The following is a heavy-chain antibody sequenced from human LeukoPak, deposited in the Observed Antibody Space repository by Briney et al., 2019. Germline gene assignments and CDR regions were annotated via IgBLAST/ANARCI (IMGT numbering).Heavy chain of an antibody. D-gene: IGHD6-19*01. CDR1: GGTFSSYT. Sequence: SVKVSCKASGGTFSSYTINWVRQAPGQGLEWMGGIIPVFGTANYVQKFQGRVTITADESTSTAYMELSSLRSEDTAVYYCARGNSGPRPYYFDYWGQGTLVTVSS. V-gene: IGHV1-69*13. CDR2: IIPVFGTA. CDR3: ARGNSGPRPYYFDY. J-gene: IGHJ4*02.